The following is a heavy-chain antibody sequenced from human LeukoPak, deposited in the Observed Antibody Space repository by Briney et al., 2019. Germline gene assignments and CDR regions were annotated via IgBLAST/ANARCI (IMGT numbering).Heavy chain of an antibody. J-gene: IGHJ4*02. CDR1: GYSISSGYH. V-gene: IGHV4-38-2*02. CDR3: ARHRRYYGSGSYYSDFDS. CDR2: IYHSGST. Sequence: SETLSLTCTVSGYSISSGYHWGWIRQPPGRGLEWIGSIYHSGSTYYNPSLKSPVTISVDMSKNYFSLKLSSVTAADTAIYYCARHRRYYGSGSYYSDFDSWGQGTLVTVSS. D-gene: IGHD3-10*01.